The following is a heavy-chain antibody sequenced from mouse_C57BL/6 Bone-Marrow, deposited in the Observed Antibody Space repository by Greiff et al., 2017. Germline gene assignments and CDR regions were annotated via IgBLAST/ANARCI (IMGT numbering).Heavy chain of an antibody. Sequence: VQRVESGAELARPGASVKLSCKASGYTFTSYGISWVKQRTGQGLEWIGEIYPRSGNTYYNEKFKGKATLTADKSSSTAYMELRSLTSEDSAVYFCARFTTVVEVRFAYWGQGTLVTVSA. CDR1: GYTFTSYG. D-gene: IGHD1-1*01. CDR3: ARFTTVVEVRFAY. V-gene: IGHV1-81*01. CDR2: IYPRSGNT. J-gene: IGHJ3*01.